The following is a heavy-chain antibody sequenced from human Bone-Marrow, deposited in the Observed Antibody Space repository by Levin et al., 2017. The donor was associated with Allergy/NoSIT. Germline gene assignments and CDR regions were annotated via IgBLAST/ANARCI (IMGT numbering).Heavy chain of an antibody. J-gene: IGHJ4*02. Sequence: NAGGSLRLSCAASEFTFTNAWMNWVRQAPGKGLEWVGRIKSKSDGGRIDYVAPVKGRFIISRDDSKNMLYLQMNSLKTEDTAMYYCTTVDLWHGHFDNWGQGTLVTVSS. D-gene: IGHD2-21*01. CDR2: IKSKSDGGRI. V-gene: IGHV3-15*01. CDR1: EFTFTNAW. CDR3: TTVDLWHGHFDN.